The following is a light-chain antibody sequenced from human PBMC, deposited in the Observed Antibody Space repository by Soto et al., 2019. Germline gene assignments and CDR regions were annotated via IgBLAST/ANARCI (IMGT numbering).Light chain of an antibody. CDR3: HFYSAVWT. CDR1: QSLSNR. Sequence: DIQMTQSPSTLSASVGDRVTITCRASQSLSNRLAWYQQKPGKAPKVLIYDASSLGSGLPSRVRGSASVTHFTLTIRSLQPDDFPTYYFHFYSAVWTFAQETNVDIK. J-gene: IGKJ1*01. CDR2: DAS. V-gene: IGKV1-5*01.